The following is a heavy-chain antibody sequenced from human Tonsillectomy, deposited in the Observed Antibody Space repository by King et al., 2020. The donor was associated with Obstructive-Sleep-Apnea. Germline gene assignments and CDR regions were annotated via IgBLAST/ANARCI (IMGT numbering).Heavy chain of an antibody. J-gene: IGHJ3*02. CDR2: IFPADSDT. V-gene: IGHV5-51*01. D-gene: IGHD1-7*01. CDR3: ASQGDLLELRDDALDI. CDR1: GYNFAINW. Sequence: VQLVESRAEVKKPGESLKISCKASGYNFAINWVGWVRQMPGKGLQWMGIIFPADSDTRYTPSFQGRVTLSADKSISTAYLQWSSLKGSDTAMYYCASQGDLLELRDDALDIWGQGTMVTVSS.